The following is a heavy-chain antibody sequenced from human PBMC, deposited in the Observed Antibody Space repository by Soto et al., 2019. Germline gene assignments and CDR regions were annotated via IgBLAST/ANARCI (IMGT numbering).Heavy chain of an antibody. Sequence: PSETLSLTCAVYGGSFSGYYWSWIRQPPGKGLEWIGEINHSGSTNYNPSLKSRVTISVDTSKNQFSLKLSSVTAADTAVYYCASRNYYGSGSYHYYFDYWGQGTLVTVSS. J-gene: IGHJ4*02. D-gene: IGHD3-10*01. CDR1: GGSFSGYY. V-gene: IGHV4-34*01. CDR3: ASRNYYGSGSYHYYFDY. CDR2: INHSGST.